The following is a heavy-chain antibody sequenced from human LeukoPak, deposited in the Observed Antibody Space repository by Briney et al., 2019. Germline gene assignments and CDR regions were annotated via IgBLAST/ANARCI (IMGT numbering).Heavy chain of an antibody. V-gene: IGHV3-23*01. Sequence: GGSLRLSCAASGFTFSSYAMSWVRQAPGKGLEWVSAISGSGGSTYYADSVKGRFTISRDNSKNTLYLQMNSLRAEDTAVYYCARGGPYGSGIPVGYYGVDVWGQGTTVTVSS. CDR2: ISGSGGST. D-gene: IGHD3-10*01. J-gene: IGHJ6*02. CDR1: GFTFSSYA. CDR3: ARGGPYGSGIPVGYYGVDV.